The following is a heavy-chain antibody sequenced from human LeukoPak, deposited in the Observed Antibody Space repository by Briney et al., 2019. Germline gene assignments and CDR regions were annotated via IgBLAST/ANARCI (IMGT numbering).Heavy chain of an antibody. Sequence: ASVKVSCKASRYTFTSYGISWVRQAPGQGLEWMGWISAYNGNTNYAQKLQGRVTMTTDTSTSTAYMELRSLRSDDAAVHYCARYMVRGDPFDYWGQGTQSPSPQ. V-gene: IGHV1-18*01. CDR1: RYTFTSYG. J-gene: IGHJ4*02. CDR3: ARYMVRGDPFDY. D-gene: IGHD3-10*01. CDR2: ISAYNGNT.